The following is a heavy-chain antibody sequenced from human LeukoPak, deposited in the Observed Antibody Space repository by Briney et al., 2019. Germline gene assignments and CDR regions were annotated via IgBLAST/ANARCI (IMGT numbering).Heavy chain of an antibody. Sequence: SETLSLTCAVYSGSFSGYYWSWIRQPPGKGLEWIGEINHSGSTNYNPSLKSRVTISVDTSKNQFSLKLSSVTAADTAVYYCARAPTTTGTPTDYWGQGTLVTVSS. J-gene: IGHJ4*02. D-gene: IGHD1-1*01. CDR1: SGSFSGYY. V-gene: IGHV4-34*01. CDR2: INHSGST. CDR3: ARAPTTTGTPTDY.